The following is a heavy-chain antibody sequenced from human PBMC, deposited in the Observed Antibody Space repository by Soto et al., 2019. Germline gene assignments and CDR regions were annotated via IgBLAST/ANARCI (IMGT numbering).Heavy chain of an antibody. J-gene: IGHJ2*01. CDR1: GGTFSSYA. V-gene: IGHV1-69*12. CDR2: IITIFGTA. Sequence: QVQLVQSGAEVKKPGSSVKVSCKASGGTFSSYAISWVRQAPGQGLEWMGGIITIFGTANYAQKFQGRVTITANESTSTAYKELSSLRSDDTSLDYCARVTRRTQYWYFDLGGRGTLVTVSS. CDR3: ARVTRRTQYWYFDL.